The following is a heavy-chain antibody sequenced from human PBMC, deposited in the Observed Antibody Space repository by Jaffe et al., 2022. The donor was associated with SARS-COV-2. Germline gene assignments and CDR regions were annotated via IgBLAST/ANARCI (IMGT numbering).Heavy chain of an antibody. J-gene: IGHJ3*01. V-gene: IGHV4-28*01. CDR1: GYSITSSTY. Sequence: QVRMQESGPGLVKPSDTLSLTCTVFGYSITSSTYWGWIRQPPGKGLEWIGYTYYNGNTYYTPSLKSRLTMSMDTSKNQFSLKLTSATAVDTAVYYCARNVVYAPRGAFDVWGQGMMVTVSS. CDR2: TYYNGNT. CDR3: ARNVVYAPRGAFDV. D-gene: IGHD2-8*01.